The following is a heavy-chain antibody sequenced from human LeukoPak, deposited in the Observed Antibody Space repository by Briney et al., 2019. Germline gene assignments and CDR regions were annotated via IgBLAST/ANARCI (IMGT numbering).Heavy chain of an antibody. V-gene: IGHV3-23*01. J-gene: IGHJ1*01. Sequence: GGSLRLFCAASGFTFSSYAMSWVRQAPGKGLEWVSAISGSGGSTYYADSVKGRFTISRDNSKNTLYLQMNSLRAEDTAVYYCAMGLRWYPFQHWGQGTLVTVSS. CDR2: ISGSGGST. CDR3: AMGLRWYPFQH. D-gene: IGHD4-23*01. CDR1: GFTFSSYA.